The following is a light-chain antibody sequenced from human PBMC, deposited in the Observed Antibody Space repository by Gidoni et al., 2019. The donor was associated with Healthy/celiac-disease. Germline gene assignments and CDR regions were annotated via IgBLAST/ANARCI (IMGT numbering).Light chain of an antibody. V-gene: IGKV3-20*01. CDR2: GAS. Sequence: TVLMQSPGTLSLSPGERATLSCRASQSVSSSYLAWYQQKPGQAPRLLIYGASSRATGIPDRFSGSGSGTDFTLTISRLEPEDFAVYYCQQYGSSPGTFGQGTKVEIK. CDR1: QSVSSSY. J-gene: IGKJ1*01. CDR3: QQYGSSPGT.